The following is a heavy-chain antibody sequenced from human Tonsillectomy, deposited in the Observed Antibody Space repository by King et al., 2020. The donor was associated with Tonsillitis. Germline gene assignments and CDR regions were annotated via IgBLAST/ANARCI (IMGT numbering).Heavy chain of an antibody. CDR2: IYDSGST. V-gene: IGHV4-39*01. CDR3: ARHGDTYSSNRYAYYYYIDV. J-gene: IGHJ6*03. Sequence: QLQESGPGLVKPSETLSLTCTVSGGSISSSSYYWGWIRQPPGKGLEWIGSIYDSGSTYYNPSLKSRVTISIDRSRNKFSLTLSSVTAADTAVYYCARHGDTYSSNRYAYYYYIDVWGKGTTVTVSS. CDR1: GGSISSSSYY. D-gene: IGHD6-13*01.